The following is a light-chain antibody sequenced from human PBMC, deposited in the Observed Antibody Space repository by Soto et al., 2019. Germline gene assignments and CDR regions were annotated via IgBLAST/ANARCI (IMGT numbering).Light chain of an antibody. J-gene: IGLJ1*01. CDR1: SSDIGDYDY. Sequence: QSVLTQPASVSGSPGQSITISCTGTSSDIGDYDYVSWYQHLPGKAPKLLIFDVTHRPSGVSDRFSGSKSGNTASLTISGLLDDDEADYFCASFRSGTILVFGSGTKVTV. CDR3: ASFRSGTILV. CDR2: DVT. V-gene: IGLV2-14*01.